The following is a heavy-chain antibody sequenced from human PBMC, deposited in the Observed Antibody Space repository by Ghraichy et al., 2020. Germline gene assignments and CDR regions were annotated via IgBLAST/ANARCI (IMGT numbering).Heavy chain of an antibody. CDR1: GYSISSGYY. V-gene: IGHV4-38-2*02. Sequence: SETLSLTCTVSGYSISSGYYWGWIRQPPGKGLEWIGSIYHSGSTYYNPSLKSRVTISVDTSKNQFSLKLSSVTAADTAVYYCARERYYGSGSYPDYWGQGTLVTVSS. CDR3: ARERYYGSGSYPDY. CDR2: IYHSGST. J-gene: IGHJ4*02. D-gene: IGHD3-10*01.